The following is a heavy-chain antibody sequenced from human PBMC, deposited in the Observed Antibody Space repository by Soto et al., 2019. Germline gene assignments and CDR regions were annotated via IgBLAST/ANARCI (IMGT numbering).Heavy chain of an antibody. D-gene: IGHD6-13*01. J-gene: IGHJ6*02. V-gene: IGHV4-39*01. CDR2: IYYSGST. CDR1: GGSISSSSYY. CDR3: ARHEKPPGVAAAGNGMDV. Sequence: SETLSLTCTVSGGSISSSSYYWGWIRQPPGKGLEWIGSIYYSGSTYYNPSLKSRVTISVDTSKNQFSLKLSSVTAADTAVYYCARHEKPPGVAAAGNGMDVWGQGTTVTVSS.